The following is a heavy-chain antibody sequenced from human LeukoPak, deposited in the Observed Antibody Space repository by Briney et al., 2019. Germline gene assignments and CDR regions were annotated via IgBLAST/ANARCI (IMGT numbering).Heavy chain of an antibody. V-gene: IGHV3-23*01. D-gene: IGHD1-26*01. CDR1: GFAFSNYG. J-gene: IGHJ4*02. CDR2: ITGSGSTT. Sequence: GGSLRLSCAASGFAFSNYGMNWVRQAPGKGLEWVSGITGSGSTTYYADSVKGRFTISRDNSKNTLYLQMNSLKNEDTAVYYCVTEVSGSFPTWGQGTLVTVSS. CDR3: VTEVSGSFPT.